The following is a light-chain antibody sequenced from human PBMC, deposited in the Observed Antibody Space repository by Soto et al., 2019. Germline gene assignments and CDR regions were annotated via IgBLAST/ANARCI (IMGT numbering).Light chain of an antibody. CDR1: ESVITY. J-gene: IGKJ5*01. V-gene: IGKV1-39*01. CDR3: QQSYSTPFT. CDR2: GAS. Sequence: EIRTTQSPSSLSASVGDRDTITCRAGESVITYLTGYLQKPGKAPKLLIYGASSLKSGVPSRFSGSGSGTDFTLTISSLQPEDFATYYCQQSYSTPFTFSQGTRLEIK.